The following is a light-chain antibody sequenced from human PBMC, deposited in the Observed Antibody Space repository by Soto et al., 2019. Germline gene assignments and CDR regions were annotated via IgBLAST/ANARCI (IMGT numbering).Light chain of an antibody. J-gene: IGKJ4*02. V-gene: IGKV3-11*01. CDR2: DAT. Sequence: EIVLTQSPATLSLYPGERATLSCRASQSVSSNLAWYQQKPGQPPRLLIYDATNRATGVPARFSGSGSGTDFTITISRLESEDFAVYYCQQSRNWRTFGGGTTVEIK. CDR1: QSVSSN. CDR3: QQSRNWRT.